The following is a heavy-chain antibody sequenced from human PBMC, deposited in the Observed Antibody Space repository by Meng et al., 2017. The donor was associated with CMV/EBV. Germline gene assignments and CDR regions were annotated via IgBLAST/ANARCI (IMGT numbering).Heavy chain of an antibody. CDR2: INSDGSST. J-gene: IGHJ5*02. CDR1: GFTFSSYW. CDR3: AKEGLEYLAAGYNWFDP. V-gene: IGHV3-74*01. Sequence: GGSLRLSCAASGFTFSSYWMHWVRQAPGKGLVWVSRINSDGSSTSYADSVKGRFTISRDNSKNTLYLQMNSLRAEDTAVYYCAKEGLEYLAAGYNWFDPWGQGTLVTVSS. D-gene: IGHD6-13*01.